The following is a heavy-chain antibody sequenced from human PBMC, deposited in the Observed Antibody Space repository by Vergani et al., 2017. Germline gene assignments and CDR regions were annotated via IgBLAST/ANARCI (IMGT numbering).Heavy chain of an antibody. CDR3: ARAGCSCGCSCYSESCSRYYGMDF. Sequence: QVQLQESGPGLVKPPGTLSLTCAVSGGSISSSNWWSWVRQPPGKGLEWIGEIYHSGSTNYNPSLKSRVTISVDKSKNQFSLKLSSVTAADTAVYYCARAGCSCGCSCYSESCSRYYGMDFWGQGTPVTVSS. V-gene: IGHV4-4*03. J-gene: IGHJ6*02. CDR2: IYHSGST. D-gene: IGHD2-15*01. CDR1: GGSISSSNW.